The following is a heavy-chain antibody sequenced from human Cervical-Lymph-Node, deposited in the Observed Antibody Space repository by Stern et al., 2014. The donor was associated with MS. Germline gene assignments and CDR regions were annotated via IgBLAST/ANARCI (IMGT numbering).Heavy chain of an antibody. V-gene: IGHV3-30-3*01. CDR3: ARGGRGSGLEY. J-gene: IGHJ4*02. CDR2: VSYDGTKS. CDR1: GFTFSTYA. D-gene: IGHD6-19*01. Sequence: VQLVESEGGVVQPGRSLSLSCVVSGFTFSTYAMHWVRQAPGKGLEWVAFVSYDGTKSNSTDSVKARFTISRDNSKNTLYLHMNSLRDEDTAVYFCARGGRGSGLEYWGQGALVTVSS.